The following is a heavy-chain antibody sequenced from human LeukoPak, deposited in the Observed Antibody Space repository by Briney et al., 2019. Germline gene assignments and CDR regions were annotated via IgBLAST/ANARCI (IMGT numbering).Heavy chain of an antibody. Sequence: GGSLRLSCAASGFTFSTYDMSWVRQAPGKGLEWVSIISTRGDETYYADSVKGRFTISRDNSKNTLYLQMNSLRAEDTAVYYCAKKSVGQQPFDYWGQGTLVTVS. CDR2: ISTRGDET. CDR3: AKKSVGQQPFDY. CDR1: GFTFSTYD. V-gene: IGHV3-23*01. J-gene: IGHJ4*02. D-gene: IGHD6-13*01.